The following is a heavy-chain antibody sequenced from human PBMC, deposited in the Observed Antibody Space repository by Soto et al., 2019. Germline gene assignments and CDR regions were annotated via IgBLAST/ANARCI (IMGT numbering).Heavy chain of an antibody. CDR1: GYTLTELS. CDR3: ATDTSRQLVGRQPYYYYGMDV. D-gene: IGHD6-13*01. CDR2: FDPEDGET. J-gene: IGHJ6*02. Sequence: ASVKVSCKVSGYTLTELSMHWVRQAPGKGLEWMGGFDPEDGETIYAQKFQGRVTMTEDTSTDTAYMELSSLRSEDTAVYYCATDTSRQLVGRQPYYYYGMDVWGQGTTVTVSS. V-gene: IGHV1-24*01.